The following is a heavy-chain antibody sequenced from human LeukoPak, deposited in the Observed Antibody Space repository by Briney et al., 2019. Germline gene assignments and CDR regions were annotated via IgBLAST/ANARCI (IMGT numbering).Heavy chain of an antibody. Sequence: GGSLRLSCEASGFTFIRYAMSWVRQAPGKGLEWVSTISGNGDSAYYADSVKGRFTISRDNSKNTLYLQMNSLRLDDTAVYYCAKGLNGNWFDPWGQGTLVIVSS. CDR3: AKGLNGNWFDP. J-gene: IGHJ5*02. CDR2: ISGNGDSA. CDR1: GFTFIRYA. V-gene: IGHV3-23*01.